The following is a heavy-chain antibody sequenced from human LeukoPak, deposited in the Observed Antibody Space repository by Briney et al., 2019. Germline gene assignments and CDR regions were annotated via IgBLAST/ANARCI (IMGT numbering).Heavy chain of an antibody. D-gene: IGHD3-16*02. Sequence: SETLSLTCTVSGGSISSSSYYWGWIRQHPGKGLEWMGSIYYSGSTYYNPSLTSRVTISVDTSKSQFSLKVSSVTAADSAVYYCARKITVWGSYPRHLSPFDYWGQGTLVTVSS. CDR1: GGSISSSSYY. CDR2: IYYSGST. CDR3: ARKITVWGSYPRHLSPFDY. V-gene: IGHV4-39*01. J-gene: IGHJ4*02.